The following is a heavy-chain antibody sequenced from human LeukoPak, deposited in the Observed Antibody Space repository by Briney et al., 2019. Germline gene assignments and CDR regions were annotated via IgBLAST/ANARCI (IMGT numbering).Heavy chain of an antibody. CDR1: GGSISSSNW. Sequence: SGTLSLTCAVSGGSISSSNWWSWVRQPPGKGLEWIGEIYHSGSTNYNPSLKSRVTISVDKSKNQFSLKLASLTAADTAVYYCARGPVHLATRPFDYWGQGTLVTVSS. V-gene: IGHV4-4*02. J-gene: IGHJ4*02. D-gene: IGHD6-6*01. CDR3: ARGPVHLATRPFDY. CDR2: IYHSGST.